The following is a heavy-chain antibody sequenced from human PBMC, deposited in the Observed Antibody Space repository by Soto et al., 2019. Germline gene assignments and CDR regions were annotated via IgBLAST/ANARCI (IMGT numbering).Heavy chain of an antibody. CDR1: GYNFISYA. D-gene: IGHD3-9*01. J-gene: IGHJ5*02. V-gene: IGHV1-3*01. CDR2: INAGDGST. Sequence: ASVKVSCKASGYNFISYAMHWVRQAPGQRPEWMGWINAGDGSTKYSQKFQGRVTMTRNTSVSTAYMELSSLRSEDTAVYYCARGPTGLRYFDWLTNWFDPWGQGTLVTVSS. CDR3: ARGPTGLRYFDWLTNWFDP.